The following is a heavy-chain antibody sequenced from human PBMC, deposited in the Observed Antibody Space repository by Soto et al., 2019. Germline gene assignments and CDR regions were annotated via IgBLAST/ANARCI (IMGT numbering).Heavy chain of an antibody. J-gene: IGHJ6*02. CDR2: IIPIFGTA. CDR3: ARDRPSVVGATTYYYYGMDV. CDR1: GGTFSSYA. D-gene: IGHD1-26*01. V-gene: IGHV1-69*01. Sequence: QVQLVQSGAEVKKPGSSVKVSCKASGGTFSSYAISWVRQAPGQGLEWMGGIIPIFGTANYAQKFQGRVTITADESTSTAYMELSSLRSEDTAVYYCARDRPSVVGATTYYYYGMDVWGQGTTVTVSS.